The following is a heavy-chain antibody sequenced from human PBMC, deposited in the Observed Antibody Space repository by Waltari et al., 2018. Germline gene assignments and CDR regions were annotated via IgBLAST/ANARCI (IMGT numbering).Heavy chain of an antibody. CDR2: ISHDGRTI. CDR1: GFTFSNHA. V-gene: IGHV3-23*01. Sequence: EVQLLESGGGLVQPGGSLRLSCAASGFTFSNHAMSWVRQAPGKWLGWVSVISHDGRTIYSADSVRDRFTISRDNSRNTLYLQMNSLRPEDTAVYYCARDFKDASGGSIGAFDLWGQGTMVTVSS. D-gene: IGHD3-10*01. CDR3: ARDFKDASGGSIGAFDL. J-gene: IGHJ3*01.